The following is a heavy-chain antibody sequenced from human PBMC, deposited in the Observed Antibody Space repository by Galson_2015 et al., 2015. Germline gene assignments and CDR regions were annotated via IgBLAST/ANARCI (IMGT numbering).Heavy chain of an antibody. J-gene: IGHJ4*02. CDR3: TTAFSYYYDSSGWRTFDY. CDR1: GFTFSNAW. D-gene: IGHD3-22*01. CDR2: IKSKTDGGTT. Sequence: SLRLSCAASGFTFSNAWMSWVRQAPGKGLEWVGRIKSKTDGGTTDYAAPVKGRFTISRDDSKNTLYLQMNSLKTEDTAVYYCTTAFSYYYDSSGWRTFDYWGQGTLVTVSS. V-gene: IGHV3-15*01.